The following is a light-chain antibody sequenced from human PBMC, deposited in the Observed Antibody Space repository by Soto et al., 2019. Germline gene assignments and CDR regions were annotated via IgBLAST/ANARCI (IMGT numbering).Light chain of an antibody. Sequence: EIVMTQSTATLSVSPGERATLSCRASQSVSSTLAWYQQKPGQAPRLLIYGASTRATGIPARVSGSGSGTEFTLTISSLQSEDFAVYYCQQYNNLPPYTFGQGTKVDIK. V-gene: IGKV3-15*01. J-gene: IGKJ2*01. CDR3: QQYNNLPPYT. CDR1: QSVSST. CDR2: GAS.